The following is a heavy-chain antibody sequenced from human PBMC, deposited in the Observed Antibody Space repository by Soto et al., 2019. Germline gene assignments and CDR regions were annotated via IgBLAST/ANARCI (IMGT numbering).Heavy chain of an antibody. CDR2: IYYSGST. CDR3: SRYYGGNDAFDI. J-gene: IGHJ3*02. CDR1: AASISSSDYF. Sequence: QLQLQEAGPGLVKPSETLSLTCTVSAASISSSDYFWGWIRQPPGKGLEWIGSIYYSGSTYYNLSLKSRVTISVDTAKNQFSLKLSSVTAADTAVYYCSRYYGGNDAFDIWGQGTMVTVSS. D-gene: IGHD4-17*01. V-gene: IGHV4-39*01.